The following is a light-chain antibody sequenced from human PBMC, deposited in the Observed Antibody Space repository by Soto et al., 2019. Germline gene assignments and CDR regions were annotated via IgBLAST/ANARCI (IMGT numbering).Light chain of an antibody. V-gene: IGLV2-14*01. CDR2: VNS. J-gene: IGLJ1*01. CDR3: SSYTSSDTPYV. CDR1: SSDVGDYKY. Sequence: QSVLTQTASVSGSPGQSITISCTGTSSDVGDYKYVSWYQQHPDKAPKLIIFVNSNRPSGISNRFSASKSGNTASLTISGLQAEDEADYYCSSYTSSDTPYVFGTGTKSPS.